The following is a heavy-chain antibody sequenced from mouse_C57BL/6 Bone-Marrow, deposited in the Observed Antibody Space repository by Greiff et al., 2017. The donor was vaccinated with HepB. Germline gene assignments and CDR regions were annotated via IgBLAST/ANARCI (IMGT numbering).Heavy chain of an antibody. CDR3: AGPL. J-gene: IGHJ2*01. Sequence: DVKLQESGPVLVKPGASVKMSCKASGYTFTDYYMNWVKKGHGKSLEWIGVINPYNGGTSYTQKFKGKATLTVYKSSSTAYMELNSLTSEDSAVYYCAGPLWGQGTTLTVSS. CDR2: INPYNGGT. CDR1: GYTFTDYY. V-gene: IGHV1-19*01.